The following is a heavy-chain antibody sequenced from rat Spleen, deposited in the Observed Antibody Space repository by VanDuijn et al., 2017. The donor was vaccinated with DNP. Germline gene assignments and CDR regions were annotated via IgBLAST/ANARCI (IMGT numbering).Heavy chain of an antibody. CDR2: IGSAAYAP. Sequence: EVQLVESGGGLVQPGRSLKLSCAASGFTFSAYYMAWVRQAPAKGLEWVAYIGSAAYAPYYSDSVKGRFTISRDNTKSSLYLHMNSLKSEDTATYYCARGDFDYWGQGVMVTVSS. J-gene: IGHJ2*01. CDR1: GFTFSAYY. V-gene: IGHV5-20*01. CDR3: ARGDFDY.